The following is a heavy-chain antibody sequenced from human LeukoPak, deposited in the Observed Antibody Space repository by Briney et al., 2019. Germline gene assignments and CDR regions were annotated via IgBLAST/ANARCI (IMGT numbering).Heavy chain of an antibody. V-gene: IGHV4-31*03. Sequence: PSETLSLTCTVSGGSISSGGYYWSWIRQHPGKGLEWIGYIYYSGSTYYNPSLKSRVTISVDTSKSQFSLKLSSVTAADTAVYYCARYGYCSGGSCSRGVDYWGQGTLVTVSS. CDR3: ARYGYCSGGSCSRGVDY. CDR1: GGSISSGGYY. J-gene: IGHJ4*02. CDR2: IYYSGST. D-gene: IGHD2-15*01.